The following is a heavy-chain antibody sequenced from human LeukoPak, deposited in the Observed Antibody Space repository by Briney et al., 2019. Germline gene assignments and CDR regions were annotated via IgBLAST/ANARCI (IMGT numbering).Heavy chain of an antibody. D-gene: IGHD1-26*01. Sequence: SVKVSCKASGGTFSSYAISWVRQAPGQGLEWMGGIIPIFGTANYAQKFQGRVTITADESTSTAYMELSGLRSEDTAVYYCASIRSGSYRNFDYWGQGTLVTASS. CDR3: ASIRSGSYRNFDY. CDR1: GGTFSSYA. CDR2: IIPIFGTA. V-gene: IGHV1-69*01. J-gene: IGHJ4*02.